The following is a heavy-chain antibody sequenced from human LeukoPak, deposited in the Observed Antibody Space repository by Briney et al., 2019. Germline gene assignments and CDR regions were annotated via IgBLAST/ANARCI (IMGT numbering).Heavy chain of an antibody. V-gene: IGHV3-23*01. CDR3: ARGRQHVNLDYYYMDV. CDR2: ISGSGGST. Sequence: GGSLRLSCAASGFTFSSYAMSWVRQAPGKGLEWVSAISGSGGSTYYADSVKGRFTISRDNSKNTLYLQMNSLRAEDTAVYYCARGRQHVNLDYYYMDVWGKGTTVTVSS. J-gene: IGHJ6*03. CDR1: GFTFSSYA.